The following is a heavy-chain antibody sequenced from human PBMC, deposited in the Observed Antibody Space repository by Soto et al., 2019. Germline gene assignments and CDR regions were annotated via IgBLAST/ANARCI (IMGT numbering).Heavy chain of an antibody. D-gene: IGHD6-19*01. CDR3: AHRVAFALAGQSISFDY. CDR2: IYWNDDK. CDR1: GFSLNTNGEG. J-gene: IGHJ4*02. Sequence: QITLKESGPTLVKPTQTLTLTCTLSGFSLNTNGEGVGWIRQPPGKALEWLALIYWNDDKRYTPYLKSRLTSAKDTSKNQVVLSMTNMDPVDTATYYCAHRVAFALAGQSISFDYWGQGTLITVSS. V-gene: IGHV2-5*01.